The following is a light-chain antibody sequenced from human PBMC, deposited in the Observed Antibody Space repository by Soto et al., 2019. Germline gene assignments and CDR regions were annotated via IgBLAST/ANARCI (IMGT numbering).Light chain of an antibody. CDR3: QQYSNFWA. CDR1: QSISSW. CDR2: KAS. V-gene: IGKV1-5*03. Sequence: DIQMTQSPSTLSASVGDRVTITCRASQSISSWLAWYQQKPGKPPKLLIYKASSLESGVPSRFSGSVSGTEFTLTISSLQPDDFATYYCQQYSNFWAFGQGTKVEIK. J-gene: IGKJ1*01.